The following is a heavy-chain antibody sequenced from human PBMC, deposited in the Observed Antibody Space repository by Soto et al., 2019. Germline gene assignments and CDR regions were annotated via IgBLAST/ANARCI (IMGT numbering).Heavy chain of an antibody. CDR3: ARDGDGRMTTNPYYYNGMDV. J-gene: IGHJ6*02. CDR2: VFYTGRA. V-gene: IGHV4-59*01. D-gene: IGHD4-4*01. Sequence: PSETLSLTYTVSDVSLGSYYWSLIRQPPGKGLDWIGYVFYTGRANYNASLKSRVSISLDTSNYQFSLKLSSVTAADTAVYYCARDGDGRMTTNPYYYNGMDVWGPGTTVTVSS. CDR1: DVSLGSYY.